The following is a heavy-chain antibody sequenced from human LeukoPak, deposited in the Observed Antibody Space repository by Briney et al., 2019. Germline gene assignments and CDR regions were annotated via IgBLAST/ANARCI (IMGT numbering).Heavy chain of an antibody. V-gene: IGHV3-23*01. D-gene: IGHD1-7*01. J-gene: IGHJ5*01. CDR1: GLTFSAYP. CDR2: ISFSGTAT. Sequence: GGSLTLSCAASGLTFSAYPMSWVRQAPGKGLVWISTISFSGTATHYADSVKGRFTISRDNSKNTLFLQMNSLRADDRAAISGAEGLRRSHSRNGNSQVDSWGHGTLVIVPS. CDR3: AEGLRRSHSRNGNSQVDS.